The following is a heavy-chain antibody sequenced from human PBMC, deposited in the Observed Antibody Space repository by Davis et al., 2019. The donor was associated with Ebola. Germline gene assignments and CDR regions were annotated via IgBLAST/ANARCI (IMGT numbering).Heavy chain of an antibody. D-gene: IGHD6-6*01. CDR2: ISSSSSYI. CDR1: GFTFSSYS. V-gene: IGHV3-21*01. Sequence: PGGSLTLSCAASGFTFSSYSMNWVRQAPGKGLEWVSSISSSSSYIYYADSVKGRFTISRDNAKNSLYLQMNSLRAEDTAVYYCARDRVAARDFDYWGQGTLVTVSS. J-gene: IGHJ4*02. CDR3: ARDRVAARDFDY.